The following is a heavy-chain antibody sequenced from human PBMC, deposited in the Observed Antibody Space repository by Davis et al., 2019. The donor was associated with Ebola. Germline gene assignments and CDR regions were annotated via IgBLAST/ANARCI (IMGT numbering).Heavy chain of an antibody. CDR3: AKLQQLTRWGFFDY. Sequence: GESLKISCAASGFTFSNAWMNWVRQAPGKGLEWVSAISGSGGSTYYADSVKGRFTISRDNSKNTLYLQMNSLRAEDTAVYYCAKLQQLTRWGFFDYWGQGTLVTVSS. CDR1: GFTFSNAW. V-gene: IGHV3-23*01. D-gene: IGHD6-13*01. CDR2: ISGSGGST. J-gene: IGHJ4*02.